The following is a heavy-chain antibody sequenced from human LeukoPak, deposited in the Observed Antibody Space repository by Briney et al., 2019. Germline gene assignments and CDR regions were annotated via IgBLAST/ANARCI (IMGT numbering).Heavy chain of an antibody. D-gene: IGHD3-10*01. J-gene: IGHJ4*02. V-gene: IGHV3-53*01. CDR3: ARDSGHGSGSYYNS. CDR1: GFTFSSYA. Sequence: GGSLRLSCAASGFTFSSYAMSWVRQAPGKGLEWVSVIYSGGSTYYADSVKGRFTISRDNSKNTLYLQMNSLRAEDTAVYYCARDSGHGSGSYYNSWGQGTLVTVSS. CDR2: IYSGGST.